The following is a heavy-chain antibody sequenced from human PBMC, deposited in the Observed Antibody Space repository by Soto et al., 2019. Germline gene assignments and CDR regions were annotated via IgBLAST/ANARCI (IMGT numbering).Heavy chain of an antibody. Sequence: GASVKVSCKASGYTFTSYDIYWVRQATGQGLEWMGWMNPNTGDSSYAQKFQGRVTMTSDTSITTAHMELSSLRSEDTAVYYCARRAETNGWNGFGADKYYFDFWGQGNMVTV. CDR2: MNPNTGDS. CDR1: GYTFTSYD. V-gene: IGHV1-8*01. CDR3: ARRAETNGWNGFGADKYYFDF. J-gene: IGHJ4*02. D-gene: IGHD1-1*01.